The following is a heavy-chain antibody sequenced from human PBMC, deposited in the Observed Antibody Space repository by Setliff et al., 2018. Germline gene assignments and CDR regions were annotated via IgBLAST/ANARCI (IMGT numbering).Heavy chain of an antibody. V-gene: IGHV3-23*01. D-gene: IGHD2-8*01. CDR2: ISGGGTRT. CDR3: ARGMTVVMVYTGFDH. CDR1: GFTFSSYA. J-gene: IGHJ4*01. Sequence: GGSLRLSCAASGFTFSSYAMNWVRQAPGKGLEWVSGISGGGTRTYYADSVKGRFTISRDNSKNTLYLQMNSLRAEDTAVYYCARGMTVVMVYTGFDHWGQGTLVTVSS.